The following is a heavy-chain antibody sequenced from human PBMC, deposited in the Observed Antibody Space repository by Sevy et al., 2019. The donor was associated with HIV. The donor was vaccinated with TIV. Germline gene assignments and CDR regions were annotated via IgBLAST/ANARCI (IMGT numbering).Heavy chain of an antibody. D-gene: IGHD5-18*01. CDR1: GFTFSVYW. Sequence: GGSLRLSCAASGFTFSVYWMSWVRQAPGKGLEWVATMKEDGSDKDYVDSVKGRFTISRDNAKNSLYLQMNSLRAEDTAGYYCVWEGVGGYSYSLDCWGQGTLVTVSS. CDR3: VWEGVGGYSYSLDC. V-gene: IGHV3-7*01. J-gene: IGHJ4*02. CDR2: MKEDGSDK.